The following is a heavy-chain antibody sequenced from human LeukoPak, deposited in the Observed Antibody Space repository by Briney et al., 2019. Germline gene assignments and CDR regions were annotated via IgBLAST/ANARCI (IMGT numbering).Heavy chain of an antibody. CDR2: MNPNSGNT. CDR3: ARGVAVAGRGVDY. CDR1: GYTFTGYY. J-gene: IGHJ4*02. D-gene: IGHD6-19*01. Sequence: EASVKVSCKASGYTFTGYYMHWVRQAPGQGLEWMGWMNPNSGNTGYAQKFQGRVTMTRNTSISTAYMELSSLRSEDTAVYYCARGVAVAGRGVDYWGQGTLVTVSS. V-gene: IGHV1-8*02.